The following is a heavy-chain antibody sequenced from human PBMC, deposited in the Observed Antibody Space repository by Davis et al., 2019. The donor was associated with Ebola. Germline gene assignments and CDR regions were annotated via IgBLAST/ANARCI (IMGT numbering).Heavy chain of an antibody. D-gene: IGHD3-22*01. Sequence: GESLKISCKGSGYSFTSYWIGWVRQMPGKGLEWMGIIYPGDSDTRYSPSFQGQVTISADKSISTAYLQWSSLKASDTAMYYCARVYYDSSGYYFGYYYYMDVWGKGTTVTVSS. V-gene: IGHV5-51*01. CDR3: ARVYYDSSGYYFGYYYYMDV. J-gene: IGHJ6*03. CDR1: GYSFTSYW. CDR2: IYPGDSDT.